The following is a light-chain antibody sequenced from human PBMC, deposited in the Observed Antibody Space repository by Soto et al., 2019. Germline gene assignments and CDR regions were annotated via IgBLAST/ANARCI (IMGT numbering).Light chain of an antibody. J-gene: IGKJ2*03. CDR1: ESFRIN. CDR3: QQYNNWPPRYS. CDR2: DVS. Sequence: EIVMTQSPATLSVSPGDRVTLSCRASESFRINLAWYQQKPGQPPRLLIYDVSTRATGIPARFSGSGSGTEFTLTISSLQSEDFAIYYCQQYNNWPPRYSFGQGTKLEVK. V-gene: IGKV3-15*01.